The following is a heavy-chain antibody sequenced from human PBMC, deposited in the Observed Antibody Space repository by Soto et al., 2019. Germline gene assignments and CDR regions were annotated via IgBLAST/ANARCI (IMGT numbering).Heavy chain of an antibody. Sequence: PGESLKISCKGSGYSFTSYWIGWVRQMPGRGLEWMGIIYPGDSDTRYSPSFQGQVTISADKSISTAYLQWSSLKASDTAMYYCARRGITMVRYYYYGMDVWGQGTTVTVSS. CDR2: IYPGDSDT. D-gene: IGHD3-10*01. CDR3: ARRGITMVRYYYYGMDV. V-gene: IGHV5-51*01. CDR1: GYSFTSYW. J-gene: IGHJ6*02.